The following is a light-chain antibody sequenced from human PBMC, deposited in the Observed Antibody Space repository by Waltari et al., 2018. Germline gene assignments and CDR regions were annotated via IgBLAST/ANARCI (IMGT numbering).Light chain of an antibody. CDR3: QQYYISPLT. CDR2: WAS. Sequence: DIVLTQSPDSLAVSLGERATINCKSGQSVLYSSKNKNYLAWYQQKPGQPPKLRIYWASTRESGVPDRFSGSGSGTDFTLSISSLQAEDVAVYYCQQYYISPLTFGGGTKVEIK. V-gene: IGKV4-1*01. J-gene: IGKJ4*01. CDR1: QSVLYSSKNKNY.